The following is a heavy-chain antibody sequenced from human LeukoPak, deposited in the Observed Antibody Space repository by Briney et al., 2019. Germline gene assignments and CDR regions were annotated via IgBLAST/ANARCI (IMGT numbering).Heavy chain of an antibody. J-gene: IGHJ4*02. Sequence: PSETLSLTCSVSGGSVSSNYMSWVRQAPGKGLEWVSVIYSSGTTYYADSVKGRFTISRDNSKNTLYLQMNSLRAEDTAVYYCARDPPPRIVVATDTDYWGQGTLVTVSS. CDR1: GGSVSSNY. CDR3: ARDPPPRIVVATDTDY. V-gene: IGHV3-66*01. CDR2: IYSSGTT. D-gene: IGHD1-26*01.